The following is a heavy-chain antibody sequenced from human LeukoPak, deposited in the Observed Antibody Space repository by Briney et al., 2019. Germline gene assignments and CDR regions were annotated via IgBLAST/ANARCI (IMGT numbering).Heavy chain of an antibody. V-gene: IGHV1-18*01. Sequence: ASVKVSCKASGYTFTNYGISWLRQAPRQGLEWMGWISVNNGNTNYAQNFQDRVTMTTDTSTSTAHMELRSLRSDDTTVYYCARGPLGYSNSAAGWWGQGTLVTVSS. CDR2: ISVNNGNT. CDR3: ARGPLGYSNSAAGW. CDR1: GYTFTNYG. D-gene: IGHD4-11*01. J-gene: IGHJ4*02.